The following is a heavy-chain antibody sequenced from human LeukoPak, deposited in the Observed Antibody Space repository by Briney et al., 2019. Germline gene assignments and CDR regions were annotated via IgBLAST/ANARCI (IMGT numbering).Heavy chain of an antibody. Sequence: GGSLRLSCAASGFIFDDYAMHWVRQAPGKGLEWVSAISASGDVTFHADSVRGRFTISRDNSKSTLFLQMNDLRVEDTAKFYCAKSLFTSATGTGRAFHIWGQGTMVSVSS. J-gene: IGHJ3*02. D-gene: IGHD1-1*01. CDR2: ISASGDVT. CDR1: GFIFDDYA. V-gene: IGHV3-23*01. CDR3: AKSLFTSATGTGRAFHI.